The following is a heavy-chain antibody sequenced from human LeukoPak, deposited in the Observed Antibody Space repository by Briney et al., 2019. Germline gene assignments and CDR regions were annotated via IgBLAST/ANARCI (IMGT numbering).Heavy chain of an antibody. CDR2: IYYSGST. CDR1: GASISSSTYY. J-gene: IGHJ3*02. V-gene: IGHV4-39*01. CDR3: ARLGDYDSSGYPLWAFDI. Sequence: SETLSLTCTVSGASISSSTYYWGWIRQSPGKGLEWIGSIYYSGSTYYNPSLKSRVTISVDTSKNQFSLKLSSMTAVDTAVYYCARLGDYDSSGYPLWAFDIWGQGTVVTVSS. D-gene: IGHD3-22*01.